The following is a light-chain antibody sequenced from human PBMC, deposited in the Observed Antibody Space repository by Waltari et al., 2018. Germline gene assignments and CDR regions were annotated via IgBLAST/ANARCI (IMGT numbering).Light chain of an antibody. V-gene: IGKV3-20*01. CDR2: GAS. J-gene: IGKJ4*01. Sequence: EIVLTQSPGTLSLSPGERATLSCRASQIVSTISLSWYKQKPGKATRLRIFGASNRATGIPDRFSGSGSGTEFTLTISRLEPEDFAVYYCQQYDGIVLTFGGGTKVEI. CDR3: QQYDGIVLT. CDR1: QIVSTIS.